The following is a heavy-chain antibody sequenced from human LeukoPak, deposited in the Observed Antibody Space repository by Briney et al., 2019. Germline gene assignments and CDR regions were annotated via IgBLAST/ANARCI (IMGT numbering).Heavy chain of an antibody. CDR3: AKEGTGIHFDY. V-gene: IGHV3-30-3*01. D-gene: IGHD1-1*01. CDR2: ISYDGGNT. CDR1: GFTFSNNA. Sequence: PGGSLRLSCAASGFTFSNNAIHWVRQAPGKGLEWVAEISYDGGNTYYADSVKGRFTISRDNSKNTLYLQMNSLRAEDTAVYYCAKEGTGIHFDYWGQGTLVTVSS. J-gene: IGHJ4*02.